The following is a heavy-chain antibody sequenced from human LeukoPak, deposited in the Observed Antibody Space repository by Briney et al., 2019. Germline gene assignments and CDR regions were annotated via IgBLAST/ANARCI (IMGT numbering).Heavy chain of an antibody. J-gene: IGHJ5*02. Sequence: GGSLRPSCAASGFTFSSYGMHWVRQAPGKGLEWVAVIWYDGSNKYYADSMKGRFTISRDNSKNTLYLQMNSLRAEDTAVYYCARDLVAAAGGTLHNWFDPWGQGTLVTVSS. D-gene: IGHD6-13*01. CDR2: IWYDGSNK. V-gene: IGHV3-33*01. CDR3: ARDLVAAAGGTLHNWFDP. CDR1: GFTFSSYG.